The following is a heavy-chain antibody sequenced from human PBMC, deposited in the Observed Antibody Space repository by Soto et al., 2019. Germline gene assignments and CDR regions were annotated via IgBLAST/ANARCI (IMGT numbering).Heavy chain of an antibody. J-gene: IGHJ3*02. CDR2: IIPMFGTT. D-gene: IGHD2-2*01. Sequence: SVKVSCKASGGTFSNNAISWVRQAPGQGLEWMGGIIPMFGTTNYAQKFQGRVTITADKSTSTAYMELSSLRSEDTAVYYCAISGRYCSSTSCYGAFDIWGQGTMVTVSS. CDR1: GGTFSNNA. CDR3: AISGRYCSSTSCYGAFDI. V-gene: IGHV1-69*06.